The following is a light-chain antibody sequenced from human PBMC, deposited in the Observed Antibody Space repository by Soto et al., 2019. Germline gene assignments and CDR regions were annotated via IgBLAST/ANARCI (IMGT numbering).Light chain of an antibody. J-gene: IGKJ2*01. Sequence: DIQLTQSPSLLSSSVGDRVTITCRASQGIGTYLAWYQQKPGKAPKLLIYGASTLQTGVPSRFSGSGSGTEFTLTISSLQPEDFATYYCLQLNSFPRTFCQGTKLDI. CDR3: LQLNSFPRT. CDR2: GAS. V-gene: IGKV1-9*01. CDR1: QGIGTY.